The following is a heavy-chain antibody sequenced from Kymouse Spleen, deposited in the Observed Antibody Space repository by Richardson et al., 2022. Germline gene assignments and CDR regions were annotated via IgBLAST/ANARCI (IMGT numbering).Heavy chain of an antibody. J-gene: IGHJ6*02. CDR3: TLYYYGSGTSMDV. CDR1: GFTFSGSA. Sequence: EVQLVESGGGLVQPGGSLKLSCAASGFTFSGSAMHWVRQASGKGLEWVGRIRSKANSYATAYAASVKGRFTISRDDSKNTAYLQMNSLKTEDTAVYYCTLYYYGSGTSMDVWGQGTTVTVSS. D-gene: IGHD3-10*01. V-gene: IGHV3-73*02. CDR2: IRSKANSYAT.